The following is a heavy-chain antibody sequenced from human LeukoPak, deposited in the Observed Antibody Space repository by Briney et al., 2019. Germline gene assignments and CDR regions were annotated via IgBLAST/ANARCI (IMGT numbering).Heavy chain of an antibody. J-gene: IGHJ6*02. CDR3: ARDHYPITMVRGPYYYYYGMDV. Sequence: ASVKVSCKASGYTFTSYAMHWVRQAPGQRLEWMGWINAGNGNTKYSQKFQGRVTITRDTSASTAYMELSSLRSEDTAVYYCARDHYPITMVRGPYYYYYGMDVWGQGTAVTVSS. D-gene: IGHD3-10*01. V-gene: IGHV1-3*01. CDR2: INAGNGNT. CDR1: GYTFTSYA.